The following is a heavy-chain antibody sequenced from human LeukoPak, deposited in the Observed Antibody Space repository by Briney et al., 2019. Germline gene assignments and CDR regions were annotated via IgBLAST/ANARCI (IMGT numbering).Heavy chain of an antibody. D-gene: IGHD3-16*01. CDR3: TRALGHSVLAFDV. J-gene: IGHJ3*01. CDR2: IKEDGREK. V-gene: IGHV3-7*03. Sequence: GGSLRLSCAASGFTFSSDGMHWVRQAPGKGLEWVASIKEDGREKLYVESLEGRLTIARDNAKESLHLQMRNLRVEDTAVYYCTRALGHSVLAFDVWGQGTVVIVS. CDR1: GFTFSSDG.